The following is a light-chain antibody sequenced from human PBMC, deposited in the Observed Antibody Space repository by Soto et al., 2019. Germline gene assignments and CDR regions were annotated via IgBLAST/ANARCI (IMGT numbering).Light chain of an antibody. CDR2: STN. V-gene: IGLV8-61*01. CDR3: VLYMGSGIHAV. J-gene: IGLJ7*01. CDR1: SGSVSTSYY. Sequence: QAVVTQEPSFSVSPGGTVTLTCGLSSGSVSTSYYPSWYQQTPGQAPRTLIYSTNTRSSGVPDLFSGSILGNKAALTITGAQADDESDYYCVLYMGSGIHAVFGGGTQLTVL.